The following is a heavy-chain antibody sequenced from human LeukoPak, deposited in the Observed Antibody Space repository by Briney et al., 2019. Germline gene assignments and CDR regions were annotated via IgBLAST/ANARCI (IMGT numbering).Heavy chain of an antibody. CDR2: IYHSGST. D-gene: IGHD3-22*01. J-gene: IGHJ4*02. V-gene: IGHV4-30-2*01. CDR1: GGSISSGGYY. CDR3: AREGDSSGYYPYFDY. Sequence: KASETLSLTCTVSGGSISSGGYYWSWIRQPPGKGLEWIGYIYHSGSTYYNPSLKSRVTISVDRSKNQFSLKLSSVTAADTAVYYCAREGDSSGYYPYFDYWGQGTLVTVSS.